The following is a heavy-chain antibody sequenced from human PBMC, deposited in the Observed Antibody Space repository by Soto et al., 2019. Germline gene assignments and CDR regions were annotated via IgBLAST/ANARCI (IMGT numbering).Heavy chain of an antibody. V-gene: IGHV3-33*01. J-gene: IGHJ6*02. Sequence: PGGSLRLSCAASGFTFSSYGMHWVRQAPGKGLEWVAVIWYDGSNKYYADSVKGRFTISRDNSKNTLYLQMNSLRAEDTAVYYCARPTGAGTNYYYGMDVWGQGTTVTVSS. CDR3: ARPTGAGTNYYYGMDV. D-gene: IGHD6-19*01. CDR2: IWYDGSNK. CDR1: GFTFSSYG.